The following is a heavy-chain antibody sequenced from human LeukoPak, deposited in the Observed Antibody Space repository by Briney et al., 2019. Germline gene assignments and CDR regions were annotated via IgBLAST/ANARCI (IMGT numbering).Heavy chain of an antibody. CDR1: GFTFSSYS. J-gene: IGHJ3*02. CDR2: ISGSGGST. V-gene: IGHV3-23*01. Sequence: GGSLRLSCAASGFTFSSYSMNWVRQAPGKGLEWVSAISGSGGSTYYADSVKGRFTISRDNSKNTLYLQMNSLRAEDTAVYYCAKDPTYYYGSGSYSADAFDIWGQGTMVTVSS. D-gene: IGHD3-10*01. CDR3: AKDPTYYYGSGSYSADAFDI.